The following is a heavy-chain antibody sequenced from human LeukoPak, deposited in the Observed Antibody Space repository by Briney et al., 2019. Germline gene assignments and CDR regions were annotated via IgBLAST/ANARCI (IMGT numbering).Heavy chain of an antibody. CDR2: ISGDGGTT. CDR3: AKVLRGCCSGGSCYGYDFDY. CDR1: GFTFGDYA. V-gene: IGHV3-43*02. Sequence: QTGGSLRLSCAASGFTFGDYAMHWVRQAPGKGLEWVSLISGDGGTTYYADSVKGRFTISRDSSKNSLYLQMNSLRTEDTALYYCAKVLRGCCSGGSCYGYDFDYWGQGTLVTVSS. J-gene: IGHJ4*02. D-gene: IGHD2-15*01.